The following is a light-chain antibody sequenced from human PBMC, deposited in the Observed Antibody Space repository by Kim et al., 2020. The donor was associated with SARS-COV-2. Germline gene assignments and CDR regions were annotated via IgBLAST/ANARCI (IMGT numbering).Light chain of an antibody. Sequence: AAVDDRVPITCRASQSISNYLNWYQQKPGNAPKLLIYSASGLQSGVPSRFSGSGSGTDFTLTISSLQPEDFATYYCQQCYSAPLTFGGGTKVDIK. CDR3: QQCYSAPLT. CDR1: QSISNY. V-gene: IGKV1-39*01. J-gene: IGKJ4*01. CDR2: SAS.